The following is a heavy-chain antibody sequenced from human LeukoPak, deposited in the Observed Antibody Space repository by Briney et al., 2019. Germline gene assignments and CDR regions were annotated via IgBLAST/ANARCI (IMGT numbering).Heavy chain of an antibody. D-gene: IGHD6-19*01. Sequence: GGSLRLSCAASGFTFSSYHMNWVRHPQGKGLEWVSSISQSSSNIYYADSIKGRFTISRDNAKNSLYQHLDSLRSEDTAVYYCARFHQYTSGDYWGQGTLVTVSS. CDR1: GFTFSSYH. CDR3: ARFHQYTSGDY. CDR2: ISQSSSNI. V-gene: IGHV3-21*01. J-gene: IGHJ4*02.